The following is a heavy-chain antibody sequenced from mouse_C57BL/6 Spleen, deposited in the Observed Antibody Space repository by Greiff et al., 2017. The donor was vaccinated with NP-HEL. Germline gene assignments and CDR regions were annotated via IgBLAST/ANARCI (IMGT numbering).Heavy chain of an antibody. V-gene: IGHV1-69*01. CDR2: IDPSDSYT. CDR1: GYTFTSYW. CDR3: SRWLRDY. D-gene: IGHD2-2*01. Sequence: QVQLQQPGAELVMPGASVKLSCKASGYTFTSYWMHWVKQRPGQGLEWLGEIDPSDSYTNYNQKFKGKSKLTVDKSSSTAYMQLSSLTSEDSAVYYCSRWLRDYWGQVTTLTVSS. J-gene: IGHJ2*01.